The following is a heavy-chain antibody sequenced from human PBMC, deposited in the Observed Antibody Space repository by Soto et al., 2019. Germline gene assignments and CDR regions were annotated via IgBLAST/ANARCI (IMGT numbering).Heavy chain of an antibody. CDR3: ARERTSKGGLDV. CDR1: GFMFSHDW. J-gene: IGHJ6*02. Sequence: SGGSVRLSCAASGFMFSHDWMNWVRQGPGKGLEWIARIISGGSRVTYADSVEGRFTITRDNAKNMLFLEMHSLTVEDTAVYYCARERTSKGGLDVWGQGTTVTVSS. V-gene: IGHV3-74*01. CDR2: IISGGSRV.